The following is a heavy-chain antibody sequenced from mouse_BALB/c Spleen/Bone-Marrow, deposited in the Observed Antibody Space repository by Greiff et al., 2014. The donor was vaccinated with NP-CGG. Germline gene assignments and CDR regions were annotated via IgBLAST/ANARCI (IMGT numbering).Heavy chain of an antibody. J-gene: IGHJ4*01. CDR1: GFTFSSYG. CDR3: ARDGYYGFDAMDY. D-gene: IGHD1-1*01. V-gene: IGHV5-6-3*01. CDR2: INSNGGST. Sequence: DVHLVESGGGLVQPGGSLKLSCAASGFTFSSYGMSWVRQTPDKRLELVATINSNGGSTYYPDSVKGRFTISRDNAKNTLYLEMSSLKSEDTAMYYCARDGYYGFDAMDYWGQGTSVTVSS.